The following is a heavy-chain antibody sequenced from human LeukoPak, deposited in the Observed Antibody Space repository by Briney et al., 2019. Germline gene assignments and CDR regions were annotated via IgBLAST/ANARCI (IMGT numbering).Heavy chain of an antibody. CDR1: GFTFSSYE. CDR3: ARPLGIAVAGYDY. CDR2: ISSSGSNK. V-gene: IGHV3-48*03. D-gene: IGHD6-19*01. J-gene: IGHJ4*02. Sequence: GGSLRLSCAASGFTFSSYEMNWVRQAPGKGLEWVSYISSSGSNKYYADSVKGRFTISRDNAKNSLYLQMNSLRAEDTAVYYCARPLGIAVAGYDYWGQGTLVTVSS.